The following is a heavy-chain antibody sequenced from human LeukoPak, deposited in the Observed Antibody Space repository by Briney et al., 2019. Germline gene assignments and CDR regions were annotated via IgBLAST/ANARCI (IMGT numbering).Heavy chain of an antibody. CDR3: VHAAYYWNPGSA. Sequence: TAGSLRLSYAASGFTFSSYSMNWVRQAPGKGLEWVSSISSSSSYIYYADSVKGRFTISRDNAKSSLYLQMNSLIADDTAIYHCVHAAYYWNPGSAWGQGTLVTVSS. CDR1: GFTFSSYS. CDR2: ISSSSSYI. J-gene: IGHJ5*02. V-gene: IGHV3-21*01. D-gene: IGHD1-20*01.